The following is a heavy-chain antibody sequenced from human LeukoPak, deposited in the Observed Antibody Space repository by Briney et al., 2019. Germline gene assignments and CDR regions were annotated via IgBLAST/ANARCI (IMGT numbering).Heavy chain of an antibody. D-gene: IGHD6-13*01. J-gene: IGHJ1*01. V-gene: IGHV4-59*01. Sequence: KASETLSLTCTVSGGSISSYYWSWIRQPPGKGLEWIGYIYYSGSTNYNPSLKSRVTISVDTSKNQFSLKLSSVTAADTAVYYCARGWSEHWGQGTLVTVSS. CDR1: GGSISSYY. CDR2: IYYSGST. CDR3: ARGWSEH.